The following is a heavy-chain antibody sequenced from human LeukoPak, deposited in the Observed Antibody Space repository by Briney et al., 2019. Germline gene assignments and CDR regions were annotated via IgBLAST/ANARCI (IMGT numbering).Heavy chain of an antibody. CDR3: ARTAHSSEEFDP. D-gene: IGHD6-25*01. J-gene: IGHJ5*02. V-gene: IGHV1-8*01. Sequence: ASVKVSCKASGCTFTSYDINWVRQATGQGLEWMGWMNPNSGNTGYAQKFQGRVTMTRNTSISTAYMELSSLRSEDTAVYYCARTAHSSEEFDPWGQGTLVTVSS. CDR1: GCTFTSYD. CDR2: MNPNSGNT.